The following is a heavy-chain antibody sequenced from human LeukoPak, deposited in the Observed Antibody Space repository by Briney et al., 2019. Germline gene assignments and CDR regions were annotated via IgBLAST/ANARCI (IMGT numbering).Heavy chain of an antibody. V-gene: IGHV3-30*04. CDR2: ISYDGSLK. CDR3: ARSNSSSWHYFDY. J-gene: IGHJ4*02. CDR1: GFTFSTFT. Sequence: GGSLRLSCAASGFTFSTFTMQWVRQAPGKGLEWVAVISYDGSLKYNADSVKGRFTISRDNSKSTLYLQMDSLRPEDTAVYYCARSNSSSWHYFDYWGQGTLVTVSS. D-gene: IGHD6-13*01.